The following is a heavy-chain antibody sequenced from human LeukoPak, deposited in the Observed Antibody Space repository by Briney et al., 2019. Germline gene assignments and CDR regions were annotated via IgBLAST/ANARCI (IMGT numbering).Heavy chain of an antibody. J-gene: IGHJ4*02. CDR3: ARGWTTWYGFDY. CDR1: GGSISSYY. D-gene: IGHD6-13*01. CDR2: MYDSGST. Sequence: PSETLSLTCTVSGGSISSYYWSWIRQTPGKGLEWIAYMYDSGSTNYNPSLKNRLSISIDTSKNQFSLKLSSVTAADTAVYYCARGWTTWYGFDYWGQGTLVTVSS. V-gene: IGHV4-59*01.